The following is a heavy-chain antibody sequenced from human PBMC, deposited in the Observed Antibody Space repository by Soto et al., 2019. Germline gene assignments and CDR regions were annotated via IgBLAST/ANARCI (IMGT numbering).Heavy chain of an antibody. V-gene: IGHV4-39*01. CDR1: SGSISVTNVF. CDR2: IDYSGTA. D-gene: IGHD1-20*01. Sequence: PSEPLSLTCTFSSGSISVTNVFWCWVRQPPGKGLEWIGNIDYSGTAYFSPSLATRVTFHVDTSKNQFSLTLYSVTAADTAVYYCARITGRHLDYWGQVILVTVS. CDR3: ARITGRHLDY. J-gene: IGHJ4*02.